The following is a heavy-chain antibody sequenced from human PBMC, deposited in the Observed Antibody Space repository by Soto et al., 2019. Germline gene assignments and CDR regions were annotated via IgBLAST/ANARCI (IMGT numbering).Heavy chain of an antibody. D-gene: IGHD5-18*01. CDR1: GGTFSTYA. J-gene: IGHJ6*02. CDR3: ATGRGYSYARRFLSGFDV. V-gene: IGHV1-69*01. CDR2: IIPISGTP. Sequence: QVHLVQSGAEVKKPGSSVKVSCKASGGTFSTYAINWVRQAPGQGLEWLGGIIPISGTPSYAQKFQGRVTINADESTSTAYMELSSLRSEYTAVYYCATGRGYSYARRFLSGFDVWGQGTTVTVSS.